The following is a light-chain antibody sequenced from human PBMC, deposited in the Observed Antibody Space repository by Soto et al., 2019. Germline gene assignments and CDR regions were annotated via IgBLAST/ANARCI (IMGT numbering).Light chain of an antibody. J-gene: IGKJ1*01. V-gene: IGKV3-20*01. CDR3: QRYDSFRT. CDR1: QSVRSNF. CDR2: GAS. Sequence: EIMLTQSPCTLSLSPGERATLSFRASQSVRSNFLAWYQQKPGEAPRLLIYGASKRATGIPERFSGSGSRTDFTLTITRLEHEDFAMYYCQRYDSFRTFGQGTKVDIK.